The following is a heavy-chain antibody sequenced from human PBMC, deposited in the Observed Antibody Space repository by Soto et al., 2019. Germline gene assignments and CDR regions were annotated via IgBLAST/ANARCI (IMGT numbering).Heavy chain of an antibody. CDR3: ARRNVLLWFGELLQDAFDI. CDR2: IYYSGST. J-gene: IGHJ3*02. Sequence: PSETLSLTCTVSGCSISSSSYYWGWIRQPPGKGLEWIGSIYYSGSTYYNPSLKSRVTISVDTSKNQFSLKLSSVTAADTAVYYCARRNVLLWFGELLQDAFDIWGQGTMVTVSS. CDR1: GCSISSSSYY. D-gene: IGHD3-10*01. V-gene: IGHV4-39*01.